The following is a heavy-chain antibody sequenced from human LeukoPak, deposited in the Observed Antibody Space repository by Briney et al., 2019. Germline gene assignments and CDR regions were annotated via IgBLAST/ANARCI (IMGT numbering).Heavy chain of an antibody. Sequence: SVKVSCKASGGTFSSYAISWVRQAPGQGLEWMGRIIPILGIANYAQKLQGRVTMTTDTSTSTAYMELRSLRSDDTAVYYCAREARGWYNDYWGQGTLVTVSS. V-gene: IGHV1-69*04. CDR3: AREARGWYNDY. J-gene: IGHJ4*02. D-gene: IGHD6-19*01. CDR2: IIPILGIA. CDR1: GGTFSSYA.